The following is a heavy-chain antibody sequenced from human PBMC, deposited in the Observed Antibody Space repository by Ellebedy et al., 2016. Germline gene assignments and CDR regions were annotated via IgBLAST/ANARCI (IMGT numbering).Heavy chain of an antibody. CDR2: ISTRGSP. CDR1: GGSIDSYY. V-gene: IGHV4-4*07. D-gene: IGHD3-3*01. J-gene: IGHJ4*02. CDR3: ATLTIPGGSDS. Sequence: SETLSLXCTVSGGSIDSYYWSWIRQPAGKGLEWIGRISTRGSPIYNPSLKNRVTMSVDTSKNHFSLELTSVTAADTAVYYCATLTIPGGSDSWGQGTLVAVSS.